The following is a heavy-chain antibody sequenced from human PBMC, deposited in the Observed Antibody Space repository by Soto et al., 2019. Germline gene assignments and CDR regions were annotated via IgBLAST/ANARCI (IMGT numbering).Heavy chain of an antibody. CDR3: LRFWPPPYSDALTDYTDAFDY. V-gene: IGHV4-39*01. J-gene: IGHJ4*02. D-gene: IGHD3-9*01. CDR2: IYYSGST. CDR1: GESISGTIYY. Sequence: SETLSLTCIVSGESISGTIYYWGWIRQPPGKGLEWIGSIYYSGSTYYNPSLKSRLIISVDTSKNQFSLKLSSVTAADTAVYYCLRFWPPPYSDALTDYTDAFDYWGQGTLVTSPQ.